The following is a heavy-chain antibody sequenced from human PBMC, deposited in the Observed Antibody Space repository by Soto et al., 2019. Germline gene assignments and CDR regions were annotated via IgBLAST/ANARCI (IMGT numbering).Heavy chain of an antibody. CDR2: ISYDGSNK. V-gene: IGHV3-30-3*01. J-gene: IGHJ6*02. D-gene: IGHD2-8*01. CDR1: GFTFSSYA. CDR3: AREREWCMLYFECYYYGMDV. Sequence: QVQLVESGGGVVQPGRSLRLSCAASGFTFSSYAMHWVRQAPGKGLEWVAVISYDGSNKYYADSVKGRFTISRDNSKNTLYPQMNSLRAEDTAVYYCAREREWCMLYFECYYYGMDVWGQGTTVTVSS.